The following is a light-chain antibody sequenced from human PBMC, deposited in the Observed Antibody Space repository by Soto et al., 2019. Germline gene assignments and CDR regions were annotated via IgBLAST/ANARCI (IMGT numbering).Light chain of an antibody. CDR2: ASS. Sequence: DIQMTQSPSSLSASVGDRVTITCRASQTISSYLNWYQQRPGKAPNLLIYASSSLQSGVPPRFSGSGSGTHFTLTISSLQPEDFATYYCQQTYSTPITFGQGTRLEIK. CDR3: QQTYSTPIT. CDR1: QTISSY. J-gene: IGKJ5*01. V-gene: IGKV1-39*01.